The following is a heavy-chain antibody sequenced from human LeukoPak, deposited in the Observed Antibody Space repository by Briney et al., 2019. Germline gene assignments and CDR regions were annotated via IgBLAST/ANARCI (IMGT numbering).Heavy chain of an antibody. CDR2: INPNSGGT. Sequence: GASVKVTCKASGYTFTGYYMHWVRQAPGQGLEWMGWINPNSGGTNYAQKFQGRVTMTRDTSISTAYMELSRLRSDDTAVYYCARDREGPYDAFDIWGQGTMVTVSS. CDR1: GYTFTGYY. V-gene: IGHV1-2*02. CDR3: ARDREGPYDAFDI. J-gene: IGHJ3*02. D-gene: IGHD1-26*01.